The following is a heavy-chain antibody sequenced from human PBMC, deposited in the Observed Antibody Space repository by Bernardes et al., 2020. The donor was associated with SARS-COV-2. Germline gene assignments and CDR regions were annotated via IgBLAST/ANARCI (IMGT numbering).Heavy chain of an antibody. D-gene: IGHD3-22*01. CDR3: TTGAEIYYDSSGFSCYFDF. CDR2: IKRKTDGGTT. Sequence: GGSLRLSCAASGFTFSNAWMNWVRQAPGKGLEWVGHIKRKTDGGTTDYAAPVKGRFTISGDDSKNTMYLQMNSLKTEDTAVYYCTTGAEIYYDSSGFSCYFDFWGQGTLVTVSS. J-gene: IGHJ4*02. V-gene: IGHV3-15*07. CDR1: GFTFSNAW.